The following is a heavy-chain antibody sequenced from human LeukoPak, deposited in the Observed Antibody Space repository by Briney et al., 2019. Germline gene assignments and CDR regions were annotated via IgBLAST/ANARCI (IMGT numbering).Heavy chain of an antibody. V-gene: IGHV4-38-2*01. Sequence: SETLSLTCAVSDYSISSGYYWGWIRQPPGKGLERIGSFYHSGSTYYNASLKSRVTISVDTSKNQFSLKMSAVTASDTAVYYCARHGHSSAWWIPDYWGQGTLVTVSS. CDR1: DYSISSGYY. D-gene: IGHD6-19*01. CDR2: FYHSGST. CDR3: ARHGHSSAWWIPDY. J-gene: IGHJ4*02.